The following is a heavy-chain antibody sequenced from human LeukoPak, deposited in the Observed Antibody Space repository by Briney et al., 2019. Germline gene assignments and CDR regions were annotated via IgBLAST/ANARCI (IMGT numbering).Heavy chain of an antibody. D-gene: IGHD3-3*01. J-gene: IGHJ5*02. CDR3: ARVNFNFGMVIRGWFDP. V-gene: IGHV3-11*04. Sequence: GGSLRLSCAASGLTFSDSYVTWIRQAPGKGLEWLSYISGTGKTIYFADSLKGRSSASRDNAKNTVYLQMSDLRAEDTAMYYCARVNFNFGMVIRGWFDPWGQGTPVTVSS. CDR2: ISGTGKTI. CDR1: GLTFSDSY.